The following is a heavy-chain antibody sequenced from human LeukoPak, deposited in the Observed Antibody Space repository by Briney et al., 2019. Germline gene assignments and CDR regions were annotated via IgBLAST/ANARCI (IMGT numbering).Heavy chain of an antibody. Sequence: GGSLRLSCAASGFTFSSYSMNWFRRAPGKGLEWVSSISISSSYIYYADSVKGRFTISRDNAKNSLYLQMNSLRAEDTAVYYCAKYYDFWSGYSPDAFDIWGQGTMVTVSS. D-gene: IGHD3-3*01. V-gene: IGHV3-21*01. J-gene: IGHJ3*02. CDR3: AKYYDFWSGYSPDAFDI. CDR1: GFTFSSYS. CDR2: ISISSSYI.